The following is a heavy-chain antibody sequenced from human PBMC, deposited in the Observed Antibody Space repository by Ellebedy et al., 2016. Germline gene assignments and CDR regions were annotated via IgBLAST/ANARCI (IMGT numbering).Heavy chain of an antibody. CDR3: ARDGMRFLEWSFKFGMDV. CDR1: GGTFNNYA. D-gene: IGHD3-3*01. V-gene: IGHV1-69*04. Sequence: ASVKVSCKASGGTFNNYAISWVRQAPGQGLEWMGRIIPIVGITNYSQKFQARVTITADKSTSTAYMELSRLTSTDTAVYYCARDGMRFLEWSFKFGMDVWGQGTTVTVSS. CDR2: IIPIVGIT. J-gene: IGHJ6*02.